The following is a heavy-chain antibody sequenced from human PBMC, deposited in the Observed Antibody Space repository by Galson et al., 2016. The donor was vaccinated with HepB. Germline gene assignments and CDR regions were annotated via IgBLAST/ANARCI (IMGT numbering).Heavy chain of an antibody. J-gene: IGHJ4*02. D-gene: IGHD5-18*01. CDR1: GGSISSGGYF. CDR2: MYESGST. Sequence: SETLSLTCTVSGGSISSGGYFWSWIRQDPGKGLEWIGYMYESGSTYYNPSLTSRLTISVDTSKSQFSLRLTSVTAADTALYYCASGAAMITEIHYWGQGTLVTISS. CDR3: ASGAAMITEIHY. V-gene: IGHV4-39*01.